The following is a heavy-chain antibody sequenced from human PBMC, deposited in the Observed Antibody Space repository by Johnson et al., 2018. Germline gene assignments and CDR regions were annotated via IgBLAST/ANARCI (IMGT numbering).Heavy chain of an antibody. CDR3: AKDSNYYDSSGYFQH. Sequence: GGVVQPGRSLRLSCAASGFTFSSYGMHWVRQAPGKGLEWVAVISYDGSNKYYADSVKGRFTISRDNSKNTLYLQMNSLRAEDTAVYYCAKDSNYYDSSGYFQHWGQGTLVTVSS. V-gene: IGHV3-30*18. D-gene: IGHD3-22*01. J-gene: IGHJ1*01. CDR2: ISYDGSNK. CDR1: GFTFSSYG.